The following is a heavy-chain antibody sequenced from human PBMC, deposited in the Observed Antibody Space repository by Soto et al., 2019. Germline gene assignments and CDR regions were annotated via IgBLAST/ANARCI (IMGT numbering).Heavy chain of an antibody. CDR3: TSTVRGMSTPYFDD. CDR2: ISGGST. J-gene: IGHJ4*02. V-gene: IGHV3-23*01. Sequence: EVQLLESGGGLVQPGGSLRLSCAASGFTFSTYAMSWVRQAPGKGLEWVSAISGGSTYYADSVRGRFTISRDTSKNTLYLQMNSRRAEDTAVYYCTSTVRGMSTPYFDDWGQGALVTVSS. D-gene: IGHD3-16*01. CDR1: GFTFSTYA.